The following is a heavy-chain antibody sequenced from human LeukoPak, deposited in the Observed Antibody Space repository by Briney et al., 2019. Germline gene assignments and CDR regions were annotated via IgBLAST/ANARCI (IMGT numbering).Heavy chain of an antibody. CDR2: INPNSGDT. J-gene: IGHJ4*02. CDR3: ARDYCGGDCFPDY. V-gene: IGHV1-2*06. D-gene: IGHD2-21*02. Sequence: ASVKVSCKASGYTFTGYYVHWVRQAPGQGLEWMGRINPNSGDTNYAQKFQGRVTMTRDTSISTAYVELSRLRSDDTAVYYCARDYCGGDCFPDYWSQGTLVTVSS. CDR1: GYTFTGYY.